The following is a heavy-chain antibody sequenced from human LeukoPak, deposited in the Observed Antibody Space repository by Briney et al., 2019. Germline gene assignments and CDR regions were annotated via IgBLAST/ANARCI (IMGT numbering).Heavy chain of an antibody. CDR1: GLTFSNYN. CDR2: IWYDGSNK. CDR3: ARDLTGLVGD. V-gene: IGHV3-33*08. D-gene: IGHD7-27*01. J-gene: IGHJ4*02. Sequence: PGESLRLSCAASGLTFSNYNMNWVRQAPGKGLEWVAVIWYDGSNKYYADSVKGRFTISRDNSKNTLYLQMNSLRAEDTAVYYCARDLTGLVGDWGQGTLVTVSS.